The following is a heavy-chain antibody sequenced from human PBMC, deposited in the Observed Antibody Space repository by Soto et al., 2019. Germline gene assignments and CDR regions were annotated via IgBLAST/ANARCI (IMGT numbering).Heavy chain of an antibody. J-gene: IGHJ5*02. D-gene: IGHD2-15*01. CDR1: GYTFTSYA. CDR3: ARERYCSGGSCYFFDP. V-gene: IGHV1-3*01. Sequence: ASVKVSCKASGYTFTSYAMHWVRQAPGQRLEWMGWINAGNGNTKYSQKFQGRVTITRDTSASTAYMELSSLRSEDTAVYYCARERYCSGGSCYFFDPWGQGTLVTVSS. CDR2: INAGNGNT.